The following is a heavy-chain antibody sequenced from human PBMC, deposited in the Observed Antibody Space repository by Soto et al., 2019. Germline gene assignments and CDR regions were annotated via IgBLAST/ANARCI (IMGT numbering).Heavy chain of an antibody. CDR1: GFTFSTYA. CDR2: ISGKSDNT. Sequence: EVQLLESGGGLVQPGGSLRLSCAASGFTFSTYAMTWVRQAPGKGLEWVSSISGKSDNTYYTDSGRGRFTISRDNSRDTLYLQMNSLRAEDTAVYYCAMGSDGYSWGQGTLVNVSS. J-gene: IGHJ4*02. V-gene: IGHV3-23*01. CDR3: AMGSDGYS. D-gene: IGHD6-25*01.